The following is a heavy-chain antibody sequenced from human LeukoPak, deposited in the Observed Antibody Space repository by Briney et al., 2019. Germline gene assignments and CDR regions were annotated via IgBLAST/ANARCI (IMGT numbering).Heavy chain of an antibody. CDR1: GGSISSYY. V-gene: IGHV4-34*01. J-gene: IGHJ4*02. CDR3: ARGVGGGDSGDY. D-gene: IGHD2-21*02. CDR2: INHSGST. Sequence: SETLSLTCTVSGGSISSYYWSWIRQPPGKGLEWIGEINHSGSTNYNPSLKSRVTISVDTSKNQFSLKLSSVTAADTAVYYCARGVGGGDSGDYWGQGTLVTVSS.